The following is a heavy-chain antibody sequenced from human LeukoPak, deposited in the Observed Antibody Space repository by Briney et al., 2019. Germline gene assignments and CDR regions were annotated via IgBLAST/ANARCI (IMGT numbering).Heavy chain of an antibody. CDR3: ARGGRPDEYGSGSYRIDY. V-gene: IGHV1-46*01. Sequence: ASAKVSCKASGYTFTSYYMHWVRQAPGQGLEWMGIINPSGGSTGYAQKFQGGVTMTRDTATSTVYMELSSRRSEDTAVYYCARGGRPDEYGSGSYRIDYWGQGTLVTVSS. D-gene: IGHD3-10*01. CDR2: INPSGGST. CDR1: GYTFTSYY. J-gene: IGHJ4*02.